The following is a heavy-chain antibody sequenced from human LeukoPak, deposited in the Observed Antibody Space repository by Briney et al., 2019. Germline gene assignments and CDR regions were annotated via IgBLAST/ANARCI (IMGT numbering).Heavy chain of an antibody. Sequence: GASVKVSCKVSGYTLTELSMHWVRQAPGKGPEWMGGFDPEDGETIYAQKFQGRVTMTEDTSTDTAYMELSGLRSEDTAVYYCATRPRSGYSPYYYYYGMDVWGQGTTVTVSS. CDR3: ATRPRSGYSPYYYYYGMDV. D-gene: IGHD3-3*01. V-gene: IGHV1-24*01. CDR1: GYTLTELS. CDR2: FDPEDGET. J-gene: IGHJ6*02.